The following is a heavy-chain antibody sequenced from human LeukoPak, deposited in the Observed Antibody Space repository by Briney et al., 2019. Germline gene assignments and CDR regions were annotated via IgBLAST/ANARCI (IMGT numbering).Heavy chain of an antibody. CDR3: ASVGLWFGEFTKNNFDY. Sequence: ASVKVSCKASGYTFTAYYMHWVRQAPGQGLEWMGWINLNSGGTNFAQKFQGRVTMTRDTSISTAYMELSRLRSDDTAVYYCASVGLWFGEFTKNNFDYWGQGTLVTVSS. V-gene: IGHV1-2*02. D-gene: IGHD3-10*01. J-gene: IGHJ4*02. CDR1: GYTFTAYY. CDR2: INLNSGGT.